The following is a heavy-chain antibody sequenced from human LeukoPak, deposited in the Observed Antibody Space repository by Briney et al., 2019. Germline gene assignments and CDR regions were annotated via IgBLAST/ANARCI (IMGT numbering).Heavy chain of an antibody. Sequence: GTSVKVSCKASGFTFTSSAMQWVRQARGQRLEWIGWIAVGSGNTNYAQKFQERVTITRDMSTSTAYMELSSLRSEDTAVYYCAAAIAVAGEFDYWGQGTLVTVSS. CDR2: IAVGSGNT. D-gene: IGHD6-19*01. CDR1: GFTFTSSA. J-gene: IGHJ4*02. CDR3: AAAIAVAGEFDY. V-gene: IGHV1-58*02.